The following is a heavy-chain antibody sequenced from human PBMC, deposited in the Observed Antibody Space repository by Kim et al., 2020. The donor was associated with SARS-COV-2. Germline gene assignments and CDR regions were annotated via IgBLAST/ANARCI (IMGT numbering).Heavy chain of an antibody. D-gene: IGHD2-2*01. Sequence: SETLSLTCAVYGGSFSGYYWSWIRQPPGKGLEWIGEINHSGSTNYNPSLKSRVTISVDTSKNQFSLKLSSVTAADTAVYYCARGKDFGDIVVVPAAPPPRYYYYGMDVWGQGTTVTVSS. CDR3: ARGKDFGDIVVVPAAPPPRYYYYGMDV. CDR2: INHSGST. CDR1: GGSFSGYY. V-gene: IGHV4-34*01. J-gene: IGHJ6*02.